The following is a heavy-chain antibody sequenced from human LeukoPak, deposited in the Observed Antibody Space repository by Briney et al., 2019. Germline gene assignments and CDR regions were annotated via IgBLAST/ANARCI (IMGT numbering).Heavy chain of an antibody. D-gene: IGHD4-17*01. CDR2: ISYIWST. Sequence: SDTLSLTCAVSTDSSSSHYGTWIRQPPGKGLEGIGYISYIWSTTYNPSLKSRVTISIDTSKNQFSLTLTSVTAADTAVYYCARDLVTVTKGFDIWGQGTMVSVSS. CDR3: ARDLVTVTKGFDI. J-gene: IGHJ3*02. CDR1: TDSSSSHY. V-gene: IGHV4-59*11.